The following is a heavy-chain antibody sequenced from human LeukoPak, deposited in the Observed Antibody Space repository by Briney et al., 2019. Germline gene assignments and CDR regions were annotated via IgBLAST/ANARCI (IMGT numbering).Heavy chain of an antibody. CDR1: GGSISSYY. D-gene: IGHD3-10*01. Sequence: SETLSLTCTVSGGSISSYYWSWIRQPPGKGLEWIGYIYYSGSTNYNPSLKSRVTISVDASKNQFSLKLSSVTAADTAVYYCARHESLSLLWFGELLKEYYYYGMDVWGQGTTVTVSS. V-gene: IGHV4-59*08. J-gene: IGHJ6*02. CDR3: ARHESLSLLWFGELLKEYYYYGMDV. CDR2: IYYSGST.